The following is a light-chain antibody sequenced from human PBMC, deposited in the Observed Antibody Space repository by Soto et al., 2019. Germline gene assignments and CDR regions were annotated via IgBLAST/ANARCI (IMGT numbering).Light chain of an antibody. CDR3: QHYSVWPPT. J-gene: IGKJ1*01. V-gene: IGKV3-15*01. CDR1: QSVSSS. CDR2: GAS. Sequence: EIVLTQSPGTLSLSPGERATLSCRASQSVSSSLAWYQERPGQAPRLLIYGASTRAPGIPARFSGSGSGTDFTLTISSLQSEDLAVYYCQHYSVWPPTFGRGTKVDIK.